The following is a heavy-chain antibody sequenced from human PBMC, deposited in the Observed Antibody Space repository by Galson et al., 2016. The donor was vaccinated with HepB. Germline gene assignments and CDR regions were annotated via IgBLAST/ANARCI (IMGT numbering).Heavy chain of an antibody. J-gene: IGHJ3*02. Sequence: PALVKPTQTLTLTCSFSGFSLSGSGVGVGWIRQPPGKALEWLALIYGDEDKRYRPSLQSRLSITKGTSKNQVVLTMTNMDPVDTATYYCALRSHQLAPYDAFDIWGQGTMVTVSS. CDR2: IYGDEDK. CDR1: GFSLSGSGVG. CDR3: ALRSHQLAPYDAFDI. V-gene: IGHV2-5*02.